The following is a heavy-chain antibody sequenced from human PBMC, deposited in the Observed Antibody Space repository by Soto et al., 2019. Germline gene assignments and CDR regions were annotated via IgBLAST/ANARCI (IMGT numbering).Heavy chain of an antibody. Sequence: PGGSLRLSCVASGLAFGSSPMHWVRQSRGKGLESVAAISADGGQKYYAGSVQGRFFISRDNSKNTLYLQMNSLRAEDTAVYYCAKAPGAYYYYYMDVWGKGTTVTVSS. CDR1: GLAFGSSP. CDR2: ISADGGQK. CDR3: AKAPGAYYYYYMDV. D-gene: IGHD3-10*01. V-gene: IGHV3-30-3*01. J-gene: IGHJ6*03.